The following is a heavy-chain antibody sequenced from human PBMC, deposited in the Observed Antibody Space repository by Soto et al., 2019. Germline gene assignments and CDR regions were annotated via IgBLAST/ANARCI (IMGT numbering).Heavy chain of an antibody. V-gene: IGHV1-69*01. CDR1: GGTFSSYA. CDR2: IIPIFGTA. D-gene: IGHD1-26*01. J-gene: IGHJ6*02. CDR3: ARRYSGSYNYYSGMDV. Sequence: QVQLVQSGAEVKKPGSSVKVSCKASGGTFSSYAISWVRQAPGQGLEWMGGIIPIFGTANYAQKFQGRVTITADESTSTAYMELSSLRSEDTAVYYCARRYSGSYNYYSGMDVWGQGTTVTVSS.